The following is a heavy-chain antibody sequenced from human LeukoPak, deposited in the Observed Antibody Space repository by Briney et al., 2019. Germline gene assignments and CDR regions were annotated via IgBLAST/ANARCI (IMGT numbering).Heavy chain of an antibody. Sequence: GGSLRLSCAASGFTFSSFDMNWVRQAPGKGLEWVASISTSSRYIYYRDSVKGRFTISRDDAKNSLYLQMNSLRVEDTAVYYCARADCSGSTCYLRRSGFDPWGQGTLVTGSS. V-gene: IGHV3-21*01. CDR3: ARADCSGSTCYLRRSGFDP. D-gene: IGHD2-2*01. CDR1: GFTFSSFD. CDR2: ISTSSRYI. J-gene: IGHJ5*02.